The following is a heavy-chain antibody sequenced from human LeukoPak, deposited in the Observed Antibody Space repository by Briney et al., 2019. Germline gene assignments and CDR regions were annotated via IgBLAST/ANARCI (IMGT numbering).Heavy chain of an antibody. CDR1: GGSISSYY. D-gene: IGHD1-26*01. Sequence: KTSETLSLTCTVSGGSISSYYWSWIRQPPGKGLEWIGYIYYSGSTNYNPSLKSRVTISVDTSKNQFSLKLSSVTAADTAVYYCARLHRNQWELLRRHSYYFDYWGQGTLVTVSS. CDR2: IYYSGST. CDR3: ARLHRNQWELLRRHSYYFDY. V-gene: IGHV4-59*08. J-gene: IGHJ4*02.